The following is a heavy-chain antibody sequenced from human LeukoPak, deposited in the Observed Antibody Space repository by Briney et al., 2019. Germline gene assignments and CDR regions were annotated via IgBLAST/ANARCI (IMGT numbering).Heavy chain of an antibody. Sequence: GASVKVSCKASGYTFTNYGLTWVRQAPGQGLQWMGWISAYNGNTNYAQKFQGRISMTIDTSTTTAYMQLRSLRSDDTAIYYCARVRSYGDYSDYWGQGTLVTVSS. CDR1: GYTFTNYG. CDR2: ISAYNGNT. D-gene: IGHD4-17*01. J-gene: IGHJ4*02. CDR3: ARVRSYGDYSDY. V-gene: IGHV1-18*04.